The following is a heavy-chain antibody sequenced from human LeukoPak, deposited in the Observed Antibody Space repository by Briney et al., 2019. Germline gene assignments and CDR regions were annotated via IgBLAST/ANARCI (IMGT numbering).Heavy chain of an antibody. CDR1: GFTFSSYA. CDR3: ARAVYLDAFDI. V-gene: IGHV3-30*04. CDR2: ISYDGSNK. D-gene: IGHD2-2*02. J-gene: IGHJ3*02. Sequence: GGSLRLSCAASGFTFSSYAMHWVRQAPGKGLEWVAVISYDGSNKYYADSVKGRFTISRDNSKNTLYLQMNSLRAEDTAVYYCARAVYLDAFDIWGQGTMVTVSS.